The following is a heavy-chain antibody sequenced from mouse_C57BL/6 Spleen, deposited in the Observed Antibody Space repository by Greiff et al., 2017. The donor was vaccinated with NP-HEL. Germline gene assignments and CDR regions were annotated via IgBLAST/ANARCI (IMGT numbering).Heavy chain of an antibody. Sequence: QVQLKQPGAELVRPGSSVKLSCKASGYTFTSYWMHWVKQRPIQGLEWIGNIDPSDSETHYNPKFKDKATLTVDKSSSTAYMQLSSLTSEDSAVYYCARYDGYPYYYAMDYWGQGTSVTVSS. CDR3: ARYDGYPYYYAMDY. V-gene: IGHV1-52*01. J-gene: IGHJ4*01. CDR2: IDPSDSET. D-gene: IGHD2-3*01. CDR1: GYTFTSYW.